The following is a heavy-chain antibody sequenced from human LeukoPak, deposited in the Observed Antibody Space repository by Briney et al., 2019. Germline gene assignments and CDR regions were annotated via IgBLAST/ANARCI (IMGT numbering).Heavy chain of an antibody. CDR1: GYTFTSYY. V-gene: IGHV1-46*01. D-gene: IGHD5-12*01. CDR2: INPSGGST. J-gene: IGHJ6*03. CDR3: AMQRYSGSDLPGPSGYSYYMDV. Sequence: ASVKVSCKASGYTFTSYYMHWVRQAPGQGLEWMGIINPSGGSTSYAQKFQGRVTMTRDMSTSTVYMELSSLRSEDTAVYYCAMQRYSGSDLPGPSGYSYYMDVWGKGTTVTVSS.